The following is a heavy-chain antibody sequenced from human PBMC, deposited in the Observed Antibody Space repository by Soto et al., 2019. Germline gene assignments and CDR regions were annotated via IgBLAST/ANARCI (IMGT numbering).Heavy chain of an antibody. V-gene: IGHV4-59*01. Sequence: SETLSLTCTVSGGSISSYYWSWIRQPPGKGLEWIGYIYYSGSTNYNPSLKSRVTISVDTSKNQFSLKLSSVTAADTAVYYCARVVAGATPIFDYWGQGTLVTVSS. CDR1: GGSISSYY. J-gene: IGHJ4*02. CDR3: ARVVAGATPIFDY. D-gene: IGHD1-26*01. CDR2: IYYSGST.